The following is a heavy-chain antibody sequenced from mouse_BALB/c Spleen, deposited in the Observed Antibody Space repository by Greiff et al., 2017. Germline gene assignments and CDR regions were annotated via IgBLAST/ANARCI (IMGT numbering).Heavy chain of an antibody. J-gene: IGHJ3*01. CDR3: ASWRVDGYYAWFAY. D-gene: IGHD2-3*01. Sequence: VKLMESGAELAKPGASVKMSCKASGYTFTSYWMHWVKQRPGQGLEWIGYINPSTGYTEYNQKFKDKATLTADKSSSTAYMQLSSLTSEDSAVYYCASWRVDGYYAWFAYWGQGTLVTVAA. CDR1: GYTFTSYW. V-gene: IGHV1-7*01. CDR2: INPSTGYT.